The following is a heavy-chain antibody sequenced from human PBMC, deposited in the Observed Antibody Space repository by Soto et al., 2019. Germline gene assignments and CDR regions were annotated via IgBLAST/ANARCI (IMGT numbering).Heavy chain of an antibody. CDR1: GGSISSGGYS. V-gene: IGHV4-30-2*01. CDR2: IYHSGST. D-gene: IGHD5-18*01. J-gene: IGHJ4*02. CDR3: ARDDYSYGYFDY. Sequence: TLSLTCAVSGGSISSGGYSWSWIRQPPGKGLEWIGYIYHSGSTYYNPSLKSRVTISVDTSKNQFSLKLSSVTAADTAVYYCARDDYSYGYFDYWGQGTLVTVSS.